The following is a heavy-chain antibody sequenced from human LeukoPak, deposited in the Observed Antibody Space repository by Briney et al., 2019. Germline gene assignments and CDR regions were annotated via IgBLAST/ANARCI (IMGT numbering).Heavy chain of an antibody. V-gene: IGHV3-21*01. CDR2: ISSSSSYI. D-gene: IGHD2-2*01. CDR1: GFTFSSYS. Sequence: PGGSLRLSCAASGFTFSSYSMNWVRQAPGKGLEWVSSISSSSSYIYYADSVKGRFTISRDNAKNSLYLQMNSLRAEDTAVYYCARDCRGSCSSTSPYVWGQGTMVTVSS. CDR3: ARDCRGSCSSTSPYV. J-gene: IGHJ3*01.